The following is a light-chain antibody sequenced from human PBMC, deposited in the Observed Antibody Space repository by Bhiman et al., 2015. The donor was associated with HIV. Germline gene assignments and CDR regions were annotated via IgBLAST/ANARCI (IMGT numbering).Light chain of an antibody. Sequence: SDVVTQPPSVSVAPGQTARISCGGSNIGRKSVHWYQQKAGQAPVLVLYDDSDRPSGIPERFSGSNSGNSATLTISGTQAVDEADYYCQAWDSGTAVFGAGTKVTVL. CDR3: QAWDSGTAV. V-gene: IGLV3-21*01. CDR1: NIGRKS. CDR2: DDS. J-gene: IGLJ1*01.